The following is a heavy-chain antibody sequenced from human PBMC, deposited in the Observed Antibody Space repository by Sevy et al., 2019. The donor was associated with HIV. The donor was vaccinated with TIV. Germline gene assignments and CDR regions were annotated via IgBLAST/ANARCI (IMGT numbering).Heavy chain of an antibody. D-gene: IGHD2-15*01. CDR1: GFTFGDYC. CDR2: LKSDVYGGTV. J-gene: IGHJ4*02. Sequence: GGYLRLSCTASGFTFGDYCMSWVRQAPGKGLEWVAFLKSDVYGGTVDHAASVRGRFVISRDDSKTIAYLQMNDLKTEDTGVYYCTWWKAAQSIFDYWGQGALVTVSS. CDR3: TWWKAAQSIFDY. V-gene: IGHV3-49*04.